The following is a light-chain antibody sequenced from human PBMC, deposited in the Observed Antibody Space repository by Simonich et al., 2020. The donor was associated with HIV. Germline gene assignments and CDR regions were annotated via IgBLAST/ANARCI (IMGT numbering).Light chain of an antibody. CDR1: QRISSY. CDR2: AAS. CDR3: QQYHSYSRT. Sequence: IQLTQSPSSLSASVGDSGTITFRASQRISSYLNLYQKKPVKAPKLLIYAASSLQSGVPSRFSGSGSGTDFTLTINSLQPDDFATYYCQQYHSYSRTFGQGTKLEIK. V-gene: IGKV1-39*01. J-gene: IGKJ2*02.